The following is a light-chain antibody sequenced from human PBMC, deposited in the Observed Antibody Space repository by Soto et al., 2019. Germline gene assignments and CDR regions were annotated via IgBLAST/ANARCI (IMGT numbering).Light chain of an antibody. V-gene: IGLV1-40*01. J-gene: IGLJ1*01. CDR3: KSSSSGIYDSV. CDR2: GNS. Sequence: QSVLTQPPSVSGAPGQTFTISCTGSGTNLGPDDYVHWDQQLPGTAPKLLIFGNSNRPSGVPDRFSVSRSGTSASLTISGLLAEDEADYYCKSSSSGIYDSVFGTGTTVNVL. CDR1: GTNLGPDDY.